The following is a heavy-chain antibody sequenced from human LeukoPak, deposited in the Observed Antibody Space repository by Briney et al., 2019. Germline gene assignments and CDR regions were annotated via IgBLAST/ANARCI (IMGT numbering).Heavy chain of an antibody. CDR1: GGSISIYY. J-gene: IGHJ6*02. V-gene: IGHV3-11*01. D-gene: IGHD3-10*01. CDR2: ISSSGSTI. CDR3: ARDRGYYYYGMDV. Sequence: LSLTCTVSGGSISIYYWSWIRQAPGKGLEWVSYISSSGSTIYYADSVKGRFTISRDDAKNSLYLQMNSLRAEDTAVYYCARDRGYYYYGMDVWGQGTTVTVSS.